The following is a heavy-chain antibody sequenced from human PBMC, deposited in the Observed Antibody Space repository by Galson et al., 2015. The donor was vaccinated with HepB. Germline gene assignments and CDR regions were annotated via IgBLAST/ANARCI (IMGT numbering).Heavy chain of an antibody. CDR3: AKDSQDGHDAFDI. CDR1: GFTFSSYA. V-gene: IGHV3-23*01. Sequence: SLRLSCAASGFTFSSYAMSWVRQAPGKGLEWVSAISGSGGSTYYADSVKGRFTISRDNSKNTLYLQMNSLRAEDTAVYYCAKDSQDGHDAFDIWGQGTMVTVSS. J-gene: IGHJ3*02. CDR2: ISGSGGST.